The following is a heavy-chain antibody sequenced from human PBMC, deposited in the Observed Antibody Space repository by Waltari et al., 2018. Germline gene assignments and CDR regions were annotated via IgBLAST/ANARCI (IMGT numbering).Heavy chain of an antibody. D-gene: IGHD2-8*01. CDR1: GGSISSYY. V-gene: IGHV4-59*01. CDR2: IYYSGST. CDR3: ARVRDARKGWFDP. Sequence: QVQLQESGPGLVKPSETLSLTCTVSGGSISSYYWSWIRQPPGKGLEWIGYIYYSGSTNYNPSRKSRVTISVDTSKNQFSLKLSSVTAADTAVYYCARVRDARKGWFDPWGQGTLVTVSS. J-gene: IGHJ5*02.